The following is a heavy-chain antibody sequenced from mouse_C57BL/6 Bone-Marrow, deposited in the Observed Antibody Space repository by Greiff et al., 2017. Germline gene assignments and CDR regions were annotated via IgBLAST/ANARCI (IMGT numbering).Heavy chain of an antibody. V-gene: IGHV1-74*01. CDR2: IHPSDSDT. CDR3: ALSTMVTTRAWFAY. Sequence: QVQLQQPGAELVKPGASVKVSCKASGYTFTSYWMHWVKQRPGQGLEWIGRIHPSDSDTNYKQKFKGKATLTVDKSSSTAYMQLSSLTSEDSAVYYCALSTMVTTRAWFAYWGQGTLVTVSA. CDR1: GYTFTSYW. D-gene: IGHD2-2*01. J-gene: IGHJ3*01.